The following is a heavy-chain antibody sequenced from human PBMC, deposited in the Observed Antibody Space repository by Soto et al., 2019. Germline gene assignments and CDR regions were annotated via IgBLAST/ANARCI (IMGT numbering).Heavy chain of an antibody. CDR3: ARRYCSGGSCYPFDY. V-gene: IGHV5-51*01. CDR2: IYPGDSDT. D-gene: IGHD2-15*01. CDR1: GYSFTSYW. J-gene: IGHJ4*02. Sequence: GESLKISCNGSGYSFTSYWIGWVRQMPGKGLEWMGIIYPGDSDTRYSPSFQGQVTISADKSISTAYLQWSSLKASDTAMYYCARRYCSGGSCYPFDYWGQGTLVTVSS.